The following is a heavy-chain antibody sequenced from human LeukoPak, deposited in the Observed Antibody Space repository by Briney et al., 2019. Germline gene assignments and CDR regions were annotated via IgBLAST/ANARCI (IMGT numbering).Heavy chain of an antibody. CDR2: ISGDGGST. V-gene: IGHV3-43*02. CDR3: AKDYLAVAGRGSSNAFDI. Sequence: GGSLRLSCAASGFTFDDYAMHWVRQAPGKGLEWVSLISGDGGSTYYADSVKGRFTISRDNSKSSLYLQMNSLRTEDTALYYCAKDYLAVAGRGSSNAFDIWGQGTMVTVSS. J-gene: IGHJ3*02. D-gene: IGHD6-19*01. CDR1: GFTFDDYA.